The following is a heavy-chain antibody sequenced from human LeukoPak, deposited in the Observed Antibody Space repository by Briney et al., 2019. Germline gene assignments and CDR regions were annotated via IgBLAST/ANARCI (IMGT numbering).Heavy chain of an antibody. CDR1: GFTFSNYA. CDR3: ARVQSITMIVVVIHDAFDI. CDR2: ISNSGSNT. Sequence: GGSLRLSCAASGFTFSNYAMSWVRQAPGKGLEWVSTISNSGSNTYSADSVNGRFTISRDNSKNTLYLQMNSLRAEDTAVYYCARVQSITMIVVVIHDAFDIWGQGTMVTVSS. D-gene: IGHD3-22*01. V-gene: IGHV3-23*01. J-gene: IGHJ3*02.